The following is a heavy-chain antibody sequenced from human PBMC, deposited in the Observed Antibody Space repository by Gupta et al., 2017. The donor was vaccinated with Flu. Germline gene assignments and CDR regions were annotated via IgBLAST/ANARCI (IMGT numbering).Heavy chain of an antibody. Sequence: QVQLQESGPGLVKPLETLSLTCTVSGASIYSHYWNWVRQSPDKGFEWIAYIFQGEDTHYYPSLRSRATISMDASKNQFSLTLSSVTPADTAIYYCATYSDYGHDAFDIWGQGTLVTVSS. CDR2: IFQGEDT. J-gene: IGHJ3*02. V-gene: IGHV4-59*11. D-gene: IGHD3-16*01. CDR1: GASIYSHY. CDR3: ATYSDYGHDAFDI.